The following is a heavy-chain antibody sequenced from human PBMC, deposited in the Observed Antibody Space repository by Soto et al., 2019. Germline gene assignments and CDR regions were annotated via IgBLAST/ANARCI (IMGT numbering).Heavy chain of an antibody. Sequence: GESLKISCKCSGYSFTSYWISWVRQMPGKGLEWMGRIDPSDSYTNYSPSFQGHVTISADKSISTAYLQWSSLKASDTAMYYCASLRGPLQYYGMDVWGQGTKVTVYS. CDR3: ASLRGPLQYYGMDV. D-gene: IGHD5-12*01. CDR1: GYSFTSYW. J-gene: IGHJ6*02. CDR2: IDPSDSYT. V-gene: IGHV5-10-1*01.